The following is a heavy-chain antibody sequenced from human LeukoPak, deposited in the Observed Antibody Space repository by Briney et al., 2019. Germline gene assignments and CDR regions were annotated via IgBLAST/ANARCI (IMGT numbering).Heavy chain of an antibody. V-gene: IGHV1-8*03. CDR2: MNPNSGNT. J-gene: IGHJ6*03. Sequence: ASVKVSCKASGYTFTSYDINWVRQATGQGLEWMGWMNPNSGNTGYAQKFQGRVTITADKSMSTAYMELSSLRSEDTAVYYCARGGAAAGYLGYYYYYMDVWGKGTTVTVSS. CDR3: ARGGAAAGYLGYYYYYMDV. D-gene: IGHD6-13*01. CDR1: GYTFTSYD.